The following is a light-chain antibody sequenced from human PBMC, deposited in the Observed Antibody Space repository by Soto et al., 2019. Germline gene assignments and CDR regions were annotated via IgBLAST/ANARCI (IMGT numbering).Light chain of an antibody. CDR1: QRISDSY. J-gene: IGKJ4*01. Sequence: EILLPQSPGILSLSPGERATLSCSASQRISDSYVAWYQHRLGQAPRLLVYAASTRAPGVPDRFSGSGSGTGFTLTISRLEPEDVAVDHCQQYNFSHRTFGGGTKVEIK. CDR3: QQYNFSHRT. V-gene: IGKV3-20*01. CDR2: AAS.